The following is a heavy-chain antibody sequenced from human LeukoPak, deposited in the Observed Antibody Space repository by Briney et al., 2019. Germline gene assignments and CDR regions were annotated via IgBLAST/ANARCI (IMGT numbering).Heavy chain of an antibody. CDR1: GRAISSGEYY. Sequence: SQTLSLTCSVSGRAISSGEYYWSWIRQPPGKGLEWIGYIYYSGTTYYHPSLKSRVTISVDTSKNQFSLKLSSVTAADTAVYYCARASYCSSTSCYTSWYFDLWGRGTLVTVSS. V-gene: IGHV4-30-4*01. CDR3: ARASYCSSTSCYTSWYFDL. D-gene: IGHD2-2*02. CDR2: IYYSGTT. J-gene: IGHJ2*01.